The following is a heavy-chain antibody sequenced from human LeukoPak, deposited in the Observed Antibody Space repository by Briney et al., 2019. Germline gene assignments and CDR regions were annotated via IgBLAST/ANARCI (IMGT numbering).Heavy chain of an antibody. Sequence: ASVKVSCKASGYTFTSYDINWVRQATGQGLEWTGWMNPNSGNTGYAQKFQGRVTMTRNTSISTAYMELSSLRSEDTAVYYCARGGLRYFDWLASTPYYYGMDVWGQGTTVTVSS. CDR2: MNPNSGNT. V-gene: IGHV1-8*01. CDR3: ARGGLRYFDWLASTPYYYGMDV. D-gene: IGHD3-9*01. J-gene: IGHJ6*02. CDR1: GYTFTSYD.